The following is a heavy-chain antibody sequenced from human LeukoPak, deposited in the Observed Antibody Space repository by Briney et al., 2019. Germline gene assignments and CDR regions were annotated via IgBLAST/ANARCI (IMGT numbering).Heavy chain of an antibody. D-gene: IGHD3-10*01. CDR2: ISDSGRT. V-gene: IGHV4-34*01. CDR1: GGSFSGYY. Sequence: PSETLSLTCAVYGGSFSGYYWSWIRQAPGKGLEWIGNISDSGRTYYNPSLKSRVTISVDTSKNQFSLKLSSVTAADTAVYYCARGPDTEMLRAAFDIWGQGTMVTVSS. CDR3: ARGPDTEMLRAAFDI. J-gene: IGHJ3*02.